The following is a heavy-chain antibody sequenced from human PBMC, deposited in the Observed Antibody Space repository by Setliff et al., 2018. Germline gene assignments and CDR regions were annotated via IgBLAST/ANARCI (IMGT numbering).Heavy chain of an antibody. J-gene: IGHJ3*02. CDR3: ATDLKFTRFCFGSNCYSGAFEM. D-gene: IGHD2-21*02. Sequence: AASVKVSCKTSGYPFTHQGISWVRQAPGQGLEWMGGIIPILNKPNYAQSFQGRVAITAEKSTTTSYMELSGLRSEDTALYFCATDLKFTRFCFGSNCYSGAFEMWGQGTMVTV. CDR1: GYPFTHQG. CDR2: IIPILNKP. V-gene: IGHV1-69*10.